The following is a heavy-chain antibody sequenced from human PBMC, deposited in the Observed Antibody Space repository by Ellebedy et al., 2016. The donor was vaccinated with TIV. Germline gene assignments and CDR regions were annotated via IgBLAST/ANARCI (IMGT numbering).Heavy chain of an antibody. J-gene: IGHJ4*02. V-gene: IGHV3-33*06. CDR2: IWYHGSNK. CDR1: GFTFSAYG. CDR3: AKDLYGDRGGALDY. D-gene: IGHD4-17*01. Sequence: GGSLRLXXAASGFTFSAYGMHWVRQAPGKGLEWVALIWYHGSNKYYADSVKGRFTISRDNSKNTLYLQMNSLRAEDTAVYHCAKDLYGDRGGALDYWGQGTLVTVSS.